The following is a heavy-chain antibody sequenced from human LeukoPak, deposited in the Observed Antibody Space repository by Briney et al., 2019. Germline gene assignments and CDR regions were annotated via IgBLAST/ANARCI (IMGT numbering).Heavy chain of an antibody. CDR1: GFTFSSCG. CDR2: ISYDGSNK. J-gene: IGHJ6*03. V-gene: IGHV3-30*03. CDR3: ARGSYYYYYMDA. Sequence: GESLRLSCAASGFTFSSCGMHWVRQAPGKGLEWVAVISYDGSNKYYADSVKGRFTISRDNSKNTLYLQMNSLRAEDTAVYYCARGSYYYYYMDAWGKGTTVTVSS.